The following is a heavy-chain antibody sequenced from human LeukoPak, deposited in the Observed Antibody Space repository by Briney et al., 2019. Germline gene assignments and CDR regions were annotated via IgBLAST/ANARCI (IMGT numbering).Heavy chain of an antibody. CDR2: IYYSGST. CDR3: AREDAIAAHPQSFDY. J-gene: IGHJ4*02. Sequence: SETLSLTCTVSGGSISSSSYYWGWIRQPPGKGLEWIGSIYYSGSTYYNPSLKSRVTISVDTSKNQFSLKLSSVTAADTAVYHCAREDAIAAHPQSFDYWGQGTLVTVSS. V-gene: IGHV4-39*07. D-gene: IGHD6-6*01. CDR1: GGSISSSSYY.